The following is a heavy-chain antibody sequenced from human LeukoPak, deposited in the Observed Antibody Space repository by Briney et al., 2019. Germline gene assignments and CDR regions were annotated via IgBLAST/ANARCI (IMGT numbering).Heavy chain of an antibody. CDR2: ISYDGSNK. J-gene: IGHJ4*02. CDR3: ARGGSGWYGFDY. D-gene: IGHD6-19*01. CDR1: GFTFSSYA. V-gene: IGHV3-30-3*01. Sequence: GGSLRLSCAASGFTFSSYAMHWVRQAPGKGLEWVAVISYDGSNKYYADSVKGRFTISRDNSKNTLYLQMNSLRAEDTAVYYCARGGSGWYGFDYWGQGTLVTVSS.